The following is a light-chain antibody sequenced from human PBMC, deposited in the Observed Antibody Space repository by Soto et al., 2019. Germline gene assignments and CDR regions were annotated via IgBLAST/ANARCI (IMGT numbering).Light chain of an antibody. V-gene: IGKV1D-16*01. J-gene: IGKJ1*01. CDR2: AAY. Sequence: DIQMTQSPSSVSASVGDRVTITCRASQGISSWLAWYQQKPGKAPKLLIYAAYSLESGVQSRFSGSGSGTEFTLTIRSLQPDDFATYYCKQYNSYSWTFGQGTKVDIK. CDR1: QGISSW. CDR3: KQYNSYSWT.